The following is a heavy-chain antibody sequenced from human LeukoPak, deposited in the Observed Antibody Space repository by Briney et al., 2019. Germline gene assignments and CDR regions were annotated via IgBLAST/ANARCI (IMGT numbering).Heavy chain of an antibody. D-gene: IGHD3-3*01. Sequence: ASVKVSCKASGYTFTSYDINWVRQATGQGLEWMGWMNPNSGNTGYAQKFQGRVTMTRNTSISTAYMELSGLRSEDTAVYYCARGSMRSWLRFLGWAYWGQGTLVTVSS. J-gene: IGHJ4*02. CDR2: MNPNSGNT. CDR1: GYTFTSYD. CDR3: ARGSMRSWLRFLGWAY. V-gene: IGHV1-8*01.